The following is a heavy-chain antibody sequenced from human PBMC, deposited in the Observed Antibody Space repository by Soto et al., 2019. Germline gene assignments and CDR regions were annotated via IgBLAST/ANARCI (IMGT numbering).Heavy chain of an antibody. J-gene: IGHJ3*02. CDR1: GFAFDSYD. Sequence: EVQLLESGGGLVQPGGSLRLSCAASGFAFDSYDMTWVRQAPGKGLEWVSTLSKSGATPYYADSVRGRFTISRDNSKNTLHLQMNSLRAEDTALYYCAKSQWGNVFDIWGQGTMLTVSS. CDR2: LSKSGATP. V-gene: IGHV3-23*01. D-gene: IGHD3-16*01. CDR3: AKSQWGNVFDI.